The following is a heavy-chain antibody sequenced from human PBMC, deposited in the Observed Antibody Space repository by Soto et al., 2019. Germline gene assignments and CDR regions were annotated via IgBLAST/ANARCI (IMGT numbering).Heavy chain of an antibody. CDR1: SYTFTSYG. Sequence: ASVKVSCKASSYTFTSYGISWVRQAPGQGLEWMGWISAYNGNTNYAQKLQGRVAMTTDTSTSTAYMELRSLRSDDTAVYYCARDLWARIAAAGTWFDPWGQGTLVTVSS. J-gene: IGHJ5*02. V-gene: IGHV1-18*01. D-gene: IGHD6-13*01. CDR3: ARDLWARIAAAGTWFDP. CDR2: ISAYNGNT.